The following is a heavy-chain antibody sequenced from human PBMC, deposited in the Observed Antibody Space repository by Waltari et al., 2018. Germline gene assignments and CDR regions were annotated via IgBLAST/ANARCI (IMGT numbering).Heavy chain of an antibody. CDR3: ARLGIAVAGTDY. D-gene: IGHD6-19*01. Sequence: QLQLQESGPGLVKPSETLSLTCTVSGGSISSSSYYWVWIRQPPGKGLEWIGSIYYSGSTYYNPSLKSRVAISVDTSKNQFSLKLSSVTAADTAVYYCARLGIAVAGTDYWGQGTLVTVSS. J-gene: IGHJ4*02. V-gene: IGHV4-39*07. CDR2: IYYSGST. CDR1: GGSISSSSYY.